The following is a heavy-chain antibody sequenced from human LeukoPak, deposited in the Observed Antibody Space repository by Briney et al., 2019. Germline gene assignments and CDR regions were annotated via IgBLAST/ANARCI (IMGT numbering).Heavy chain of an antibody. D-gene: IGHD6-13*01. CDR1: GGSFSGFY. CDR2: INHSGST. J-gene: IGHJ4*02. Sequence: SETLSLTCAVYGGSFSGFYWSWFRQPPGKGLEWIGEINHSGSTNYNPSLKSRVTISVDTSKNQFSLKLSSVTAADTAVYYCARKVSWYDYWGQGTLVTVSS. CDR3: ARKVSWYDY. V-gene: IGHV4-34*01.